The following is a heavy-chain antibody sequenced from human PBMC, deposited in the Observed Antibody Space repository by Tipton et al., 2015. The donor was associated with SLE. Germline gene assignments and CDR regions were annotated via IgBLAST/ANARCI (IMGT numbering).Heavy chain of an antibody. CDR3: ARKTPGEAAALGDY. J-gene: IGHJ4*01. CDR1: GFKFDDYT. CDR2: ISWDGGRT. V-gene: IGHV3-43*01. D-gene: IGHD6-13*01. Sequence: SLRLSCAASGFKFDDYTLHWVRQAPGQGLEWVSLISWDGGRTHYVDSVKGRFTISRDNSKSTLYLQMNSLRVDDTAGYYCARKTPGEAAALGDYWGHGTLVTVSS.